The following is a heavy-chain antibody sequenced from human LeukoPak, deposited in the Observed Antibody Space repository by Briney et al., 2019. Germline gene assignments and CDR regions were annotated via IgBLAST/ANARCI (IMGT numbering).Heavy chain of an antibody. V-gene: IGHV4-34*01. Sequence: SETLSLTCAVYGGSFSGYYWSWLRQPPGKGLEWIGAINHSGSTNYNPSLKSRVTISVDTSKNQFSLKLSSVTAADTAVYYCARGHRYCSSTSCLLGRDYWGQGTLVTVPS. D-gene: IGHD2-2*01. CDR2: INHSGST. J-gene: IGHJ4*02. CDR1: GGSFSGYY. CDR3: ARGHRYCSSTSCLLGRDY.